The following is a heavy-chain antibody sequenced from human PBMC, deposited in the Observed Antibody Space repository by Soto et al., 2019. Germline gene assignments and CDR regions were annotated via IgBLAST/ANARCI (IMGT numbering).Heavy chain of an antibody. CDR2: ISAGSEGA. D-gene: IGHD2-15*01. CDR3: ARDLWWYLH. Sequence: EVQLLESGGGLVQPGGALRLSCAASGFTFSSHAMSWVRQAPGKGLEWISSISAGSEGAYYADSVKGRFTISRDNSNKPLYLQMNSLRAEVTAVYYCARDLWWYLHWGQGTLVTVSS. V-gene: IGHV3-23*01. CDR1: GFTFSSHA. J-gene: IGHJ4*02.